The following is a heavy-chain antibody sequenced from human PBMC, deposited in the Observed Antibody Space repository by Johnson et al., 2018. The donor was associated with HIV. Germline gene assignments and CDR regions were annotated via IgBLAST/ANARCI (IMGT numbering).Heavy chain of an antibody. D-gene: IGHD1-26*01. CDR1: GPTFSSYA. Sequence: VQLVESGGGVVQPGRSLRLSCAASGPTFSSYAMHWVRQAPGKGLEWVSGIYWNGGNTDYGDSVKGRFTISSDNAKNSLYLQMNSLRAEDTALYYCARDLGVGGTVPRSVAFDIWGQGTMVTVSS. J-gene: IGHJ3*02. CDR2: IYWNGGNT. V-gene: IGHV3-20*04. CDR3: ARDLGVGGTVPRSVAFDI.